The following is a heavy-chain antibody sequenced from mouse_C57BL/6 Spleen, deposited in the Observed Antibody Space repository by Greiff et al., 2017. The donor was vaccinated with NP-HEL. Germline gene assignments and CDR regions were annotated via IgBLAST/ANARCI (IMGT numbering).Heavy chain of an antibody. CDR3: ARRTTVVRYFDV. CDR2: INPNNGGT. J-gene: IGHJ1*03. D-gene: IGHD1-1*01. V-gene: IGHV1-18*01. CDR1: GYTFTDYN. Sequence: DVQLQESGPELVKPGASVKIPCKASGYTFTDYNMDWVKQSHGKSLEWIGDINPNNGGTIYNQKFKGKATLTVDKSSSTAYMELRSLTSEDTAVYYCARRTTVVRYFDVWGTGTTVTVSS.